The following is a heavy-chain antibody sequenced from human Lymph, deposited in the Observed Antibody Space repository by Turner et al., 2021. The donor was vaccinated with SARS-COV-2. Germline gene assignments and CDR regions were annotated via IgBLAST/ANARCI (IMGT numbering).Heavy chain of an antibody. D-gene: IGHD1-1*01. CDR3: ATLKSNWKILTGRYYFDL. CDR1: GYTLTELS. J-gene: IGHJ4*02. CDR2: FDPEDGET. V-gene: IGHV1-24*01. Sequence: QVQLVQSGAEVKKPWASVKVSCKVSGYTLTELSIHWVRQAPGKGLEWMGGFDPEDGETIYAQKFQGRVTMTEDTSTDTAYMELSSLRSEDTAVYYCATLKSNWKILTGRYYFDLWGQGTLVTVSS.